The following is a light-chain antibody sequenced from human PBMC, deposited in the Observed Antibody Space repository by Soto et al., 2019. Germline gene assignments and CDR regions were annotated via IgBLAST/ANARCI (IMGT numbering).Light chain of an antibody. J-gene: IGKJ1*01. CDR2: DAS. Sequence: DIQMTQSPSTLSASVGDRVTITCRASQSISSWLAWYQQKPGKAPKLLIYDASSLESGVPSRFSGSGSGKEFTPTISTLQPDDFEIFYCKQGTFGQGT. CDR1: QSISSW. CDR3: KQGT. V-gene: IGKV1-5*01.